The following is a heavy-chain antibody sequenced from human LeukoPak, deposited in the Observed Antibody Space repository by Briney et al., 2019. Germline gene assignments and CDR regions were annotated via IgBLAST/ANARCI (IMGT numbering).Heavy chain of an antibody. CDR1: GFTFSSYS. CDR3: AKGVGGIVGATWGVDY. D-gene: IGHD1-26*01. J-gene: IGHJ4*02. CDR2: ISGSGGST. V-gene: IGHV3-23*01. Sequence: PGGSLRLSCAASGFTFSSYSMNWVRQAPGKGLEWVSAISGSGGSTYYADSVKGRFTISRDNSKNTLYLQMNSLRAEDTAVYYCAKGVGGIVGATWGVDYWGQGTLVTVSS.